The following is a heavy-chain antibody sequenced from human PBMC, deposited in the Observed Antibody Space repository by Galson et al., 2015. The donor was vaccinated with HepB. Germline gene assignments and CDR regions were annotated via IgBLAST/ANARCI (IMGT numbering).Heavy chain of an antibody. D-gene: IGHD3-9*01. CDR1: GGSIRSSSFY. J-gene: IGHJ4*02. CDR3: ARLLKPGLLNTGGPRGFFDS. V-gene: IGHV4-39*01. Sequence: ETLSLTCTVSGGSIRSSSFYWGWIRQPPGKGLEWIGNIFYTGSTYYNPSLRSRVTISVDTSKNQFSLNLSSVTAADTAVYYCARLLKPGLLNTGGPRGFFDSWGQGTLVTVSS. CDR2: IFYTGST.